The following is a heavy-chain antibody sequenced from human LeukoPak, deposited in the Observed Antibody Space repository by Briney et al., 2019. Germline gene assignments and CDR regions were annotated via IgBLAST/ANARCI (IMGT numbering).Heavy chain of an antibody. V-gene: IGHV1-46*01. CDR2: INPSGGST. J-gene: IGHJ3*02. Sequence: ASVKVSCKASGYTFTSYYMHWVRQAPGQGLEWMGIINPSGGSTSYAQKFQGRVTMTRDMSTSTVYMELSSLRSEDTAVYYCARGKGIAAAVGFAAFDIWGQGTMVTVSS. CDR3: ARGKGIAAAVGFAAFDI. CDR1: GYTFTSYY. D-gene: IGHD6-13*01.